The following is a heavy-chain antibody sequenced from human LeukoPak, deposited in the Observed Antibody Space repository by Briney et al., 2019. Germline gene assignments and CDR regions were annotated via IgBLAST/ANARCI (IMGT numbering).Heavy chain of an antibody. CDR2: MNPNSGNT. J-gene: IGHJ4*02. CDR3: ARVSRIAAAGNDY. D-gene: IGHD6-13*01. Sequence: GASVKVSCTASGYAFTSYDINWVRPATGQGLEWMGWMNPNSGNTGYAQKFQGRVTITRNSSISTAYMELSSLRSEDTAVYYCARVSRIAAAGNDYWGQGTLVTVSS. CDR1: GYAFTSYD. V-gene: IGHV1-8*03.